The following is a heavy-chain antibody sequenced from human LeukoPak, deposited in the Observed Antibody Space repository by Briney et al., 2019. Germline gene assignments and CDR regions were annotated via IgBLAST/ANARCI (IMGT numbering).Heavy chain of an antibody. CDR1: GYTFSSYG. CDR2: ISAYNGNT. Sequence: ASVKVSCKASGYTFSSYGISWVRQAPGQGLEWMGWISAYNGNTNYRQKLQGRVTMTTDTFTGTAYMNLRSLRSDDTAIYYCARDSPDGSGTYYNDSPDYWGQGTLVTVSS. V-gene: IGHV1-18*01. D-gene: IGHD3-10*01. CDR3: ARDSPDGSGTYYNDSPDY. J-gene: IGHJ4*02.